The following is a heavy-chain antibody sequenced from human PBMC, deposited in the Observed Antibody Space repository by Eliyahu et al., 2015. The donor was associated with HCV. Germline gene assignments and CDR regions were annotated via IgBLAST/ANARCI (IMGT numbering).Heavy chain of an antibody. CDR3: ARVPSRTYESSGYYVDS. Sequence: QMQLQESGPGLVKPSETLSLTCTVSGGAIXSGGYYWTWIRQRPREGLEWVGYIFYTGGAYYNSSLQSRLTISVDTSKNQFSLELTSVTAADTALYFCARVPSRTYESSGYYVDSWGQGTLVTVSS. CDR1: GGAIXSGGYY. CDR2: IFYTGGA. V-gene: IGHV4-31*03. D-gene: IGHD3-22*01. J-gene: IGHJ4*02.